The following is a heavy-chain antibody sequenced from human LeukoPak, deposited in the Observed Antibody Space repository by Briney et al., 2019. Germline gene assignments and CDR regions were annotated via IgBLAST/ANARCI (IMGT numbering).Heavy chain of an antibody. D-gene: IGHD3-22*01. CDR2: MNPNSGNT. CDR3: ARGYYDTSEYSVRFDP. V-gene: IGHV1-8*03. J-gene: IGHJ5*02. CDR1: GYTFTSFD. Sequence: ASVKVSCKASGYTFTSFDINWVRQATGQGREWMGWMNPNSGNTGYAQKFQGRVTITRNTSITTAHMELSSLRSEDTAVYYCARGYYDTSEYSVRFDPWGQGTLVTVSS.